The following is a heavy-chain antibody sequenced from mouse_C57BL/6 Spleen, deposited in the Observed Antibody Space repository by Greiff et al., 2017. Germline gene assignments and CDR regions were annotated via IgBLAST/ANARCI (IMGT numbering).Heavy chain of an antibody. CDR3: ARYYYGNDAMDY. CDR2: IRNKANGYTT. J-gene: IGHJ4*01. Sequence: EVQLVESGGGLVQPGGSLSLSCAASGFTFTDYYMSWVRQPPGKALEWLGFIRNKANGYTTEYSASVKGRFTISRDNSQSILYLQMNALRAEDSATYYCARYYYGNDAMDYWGQGTSVTVSS. V-gene: IGHV7-3*01. CDR1: GFTFTDYY. D-gene: IGHD1-1*01.